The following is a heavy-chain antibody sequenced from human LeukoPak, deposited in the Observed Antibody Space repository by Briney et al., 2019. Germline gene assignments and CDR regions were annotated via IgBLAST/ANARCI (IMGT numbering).Heavy chain of an antibody. CDR3: ARDWGDGFDY. Sequence: GGSLRLSCAASGFTFSSFAMIWVRQPPGKGLEWVSSIFQGGGEIHYADSVRGRFTISRDNSRSTLFLQMNSLRVEDTAVYFCARDWGDGFDYWGQGTLVTVSS. CDR1: GFTFSSFA. CDR2: IFQGGGEI. J-gene: IGHJ4*02. V-gene: IGHV3-23*01. D-gene: IGHD2-21*02.